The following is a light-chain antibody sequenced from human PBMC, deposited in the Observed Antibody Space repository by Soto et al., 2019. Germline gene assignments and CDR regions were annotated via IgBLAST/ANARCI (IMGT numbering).Light chain of an antibody. CDR1: QSISSW. Sequence: DIQMTQSPSTLSASVGDRVTITCRASQSISSWLAWYQQKPGKAPKLLIYDASSLESGVPSRFSSSGSGTEFTLTISSLQPDDFATYYCQQYNSYPWWTFGQGTKVEIK. CDR2: DAS. CDR3: QQYNSYPWWT. J-gene: IGKJ1*01. V-gene: IGKV1-5*01.